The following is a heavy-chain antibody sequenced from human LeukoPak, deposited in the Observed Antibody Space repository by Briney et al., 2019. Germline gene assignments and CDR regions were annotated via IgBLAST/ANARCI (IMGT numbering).Heavy chain of an antibody. CDR2: ISSGSTI. CDR1: GFTFSSYE. D-gene: IGHD6-19*01. J-gene: IGHJ4*02. V-gene: IGHV3-48*03. CDR3: ARESIAVAGAPFDY. Sequence: GGSLRLSCAAFGFTFSSYEMNWVRQAPGKGLEWVSYISSGSTIYDADSVKGRFTISRDNAKNSLYLQMNSLRAEDTAVYYCARESIAVAGAPFDYWGQGTLVTVSS.